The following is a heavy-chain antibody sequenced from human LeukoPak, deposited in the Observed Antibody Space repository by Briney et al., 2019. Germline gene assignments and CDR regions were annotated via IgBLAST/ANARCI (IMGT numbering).Heavy chain of an antibody. CDR1: GFTFSSYA. J-gene: IGHJ4*02. V-gene: IGHV3-23*01. D-gene: IGHD6-19*01. Sequence: GGSLRLSCAASGFTFSSYAMSWVRQALGKGLEWVSAISGSGGSTYYADSVKGRFTISRDNSKNTLYLQMNSLRAEDTAVYYCAKVPGGSGWYFYYWGQGTLVTVSS. CDR2: ISGSGGST. CDR3: AKVPGGSGWYFYY.